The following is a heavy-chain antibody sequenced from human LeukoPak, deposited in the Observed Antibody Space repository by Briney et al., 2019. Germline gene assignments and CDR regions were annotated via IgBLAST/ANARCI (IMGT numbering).Heavy chain of an antibody. CDR2: IKQDASEK. D-gene: IGHD5-24*01. CDR1: GFTFSSYW. V-gene: IGHV3-7*03. Sequence: GGSLRLSCAASGFTFSSYWMSWVRQAPGKGLEWVANIKQDASEKYYVDSVKGRFTISRDNAKNSLYLQMNSLRAEDTAVYYCARDRARWLQSRFDYRGQGTLVTVSS. J-gene: IGHJ4*02. CDR3: ARDRARWLQSRFDY.